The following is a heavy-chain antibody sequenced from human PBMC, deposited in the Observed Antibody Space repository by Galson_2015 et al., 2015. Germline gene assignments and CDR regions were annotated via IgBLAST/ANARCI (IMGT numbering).Heavy chain of an antibody. J-gene: IGHJ6*03. D-gene: IGHD4-17*01. Sequence: SVKVSCKASGDTFTTYAISWVRQAPGQGLEWMGGIIPVFGTPNHAQKFQGRVTITADESTSTAYMELSSLESEDTAVYYCARSLKSTVATYYYYYYMDVWGKGTTVTVSS. CDR2: IIPVFGTP. CDR1: GDTFTTYA. CDR3: ARSLKSTVATYYYYYYMDV. V-gene: IGHV1-69*01.